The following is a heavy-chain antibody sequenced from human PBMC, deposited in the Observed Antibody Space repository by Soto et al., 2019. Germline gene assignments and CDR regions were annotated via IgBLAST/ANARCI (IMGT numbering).Heavy chain of an antibody. CDR1: GGSISSYY. CDR2: IYYSGST. Sequence: SETLSLTCTVSGGSISSYYWSWIRQPPGKGLEWIGYIYYSGSTNYNPSLKSRVTISLDTSKNQFSLRLSSVTAADTAVYYCAREQKTGTPYYYYYMDVWGKGTTVTVSS. V-gene: IGHV4-59*01. CDR3: AREQKTGTPYYYYYMDV. D-gene: IGHD1-1*01. J-gene: IGHJ6*03.